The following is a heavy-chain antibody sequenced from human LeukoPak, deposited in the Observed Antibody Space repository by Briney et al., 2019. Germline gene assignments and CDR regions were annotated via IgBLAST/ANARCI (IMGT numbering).Heavy chain of an antibody. CDR3: ARGSSSSPTFDY. CDR1: GFTFSSYS. V-gene: IGHV3-21*01. D-gene: IGHD6-6*01. Sequence: AGSLRLSCAASGFTFSSYSMNWVRQAPGKGLDWVSSISSSSSYIYYADSVKGRFTISRDNAKNSLYLQMNSLRAEDTAVYYCARGSSSSPTFDYWGQGTLVTVSS. CDR2: ISSSSSYI. J-gene: IGHJ4*02.